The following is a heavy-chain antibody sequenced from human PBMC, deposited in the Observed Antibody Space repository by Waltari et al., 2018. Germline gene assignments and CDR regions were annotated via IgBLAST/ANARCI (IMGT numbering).Heavy chain of an antibody. J-gene: IGHJ5*02. Sequence: QVQLVQSGAEVKKPGSSVKVSCKASGGTFSSYAISWVRQAPGPGLEWMGGIIPIFGTANYAQKFQGRVTITADESTSTAYMELSSLRSEDTAVYYCARVRRYDILTGYGWFDPWGQGTLVTVSS. CDR2: IIPIFGTA. CDR1: GGTFSSYA. D-gene: IGHD3-9*01. CDR3: ARVRRYDILTGYGWFDP. V-gene: IGHV1-69*01.